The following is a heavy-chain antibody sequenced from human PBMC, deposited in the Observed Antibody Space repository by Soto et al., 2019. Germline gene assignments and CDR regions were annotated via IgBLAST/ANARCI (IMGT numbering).Heavy chain of an antibody. Sequence: SETLSLTCTVSGASVSSGSYCWSWIRQPPGKGLERIGCIYSSGSTNYNPSLKSRVTISVDTSKNQFSLKLSFVTAADTAVYYCARGLLWFGERSCWFDPWGQGTLVTVSS. CDR1: GASVSSGSYC. CDR2: IYSSGST. D-gene: IGHD3-10*01. J-gene: IGHJ5*02. V-gene: IGHV4-61*01. CDR3: ARGLLWFGERSCWFDP.